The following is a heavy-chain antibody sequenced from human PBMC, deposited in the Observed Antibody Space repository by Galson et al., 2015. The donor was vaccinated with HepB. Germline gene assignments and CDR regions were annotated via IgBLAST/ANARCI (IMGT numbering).Heavy chain of an antibody. CDR3: ARGGYCGGDCFPDIDY. J-gene: IGHJ4*02. V-gene: IGHV3-48*02. Sequence: SLRLSCAASGFTFSSYRMNWVRQAPGKGLEWVSYISSSSSTIYYADSVKGRFTISRDNAKNSLYLQMNSLRDEDTAVYYCARGGYCGGDCFPDIDYWGQGTLVTISS. CDR1: GFTFSSYR. D-gene: IGHD2-21*02. CDR2: ISSSSSTI.